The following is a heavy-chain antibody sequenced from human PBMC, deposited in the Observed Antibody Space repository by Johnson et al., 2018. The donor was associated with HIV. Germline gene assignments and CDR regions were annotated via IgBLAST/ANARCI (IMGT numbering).Heavy chain of an antibody. CDR3: ARSVGYDYSSACYYVDAFYI. J-gene: IGHJ3*02. D-gene: IGHD3-22*01. CDR1: GFTFSSYA. Sequence: VQLVESGGGVVRPGGSLRLSCAASGFTFSSYAMHWVRQAPGKGLVWVSRINKDGSATNYADSVKGRFTISRDISKHTLDLQMYSLRAEDTALYYCARSVGYDYSSACYYVDAFYIWGQGTMVTVSS. V-gene: IGHV3-74*02. CDR2: INKDGSAT.